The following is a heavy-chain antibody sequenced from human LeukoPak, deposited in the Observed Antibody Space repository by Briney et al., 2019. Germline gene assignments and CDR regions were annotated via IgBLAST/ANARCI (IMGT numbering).Heavy chain of an antibody. CDR1: GFTFDDYA. CDR3: ARGLGYCSGGSCFGGFDY. Sequence: TGGSLRLSCAASGFTFDDYAMHWVRQAPGKGLEWVSLISWDGGSTYYADSVKGRFTISRDNSKNSLYLQMNSLRAEDTALYYCARGLGYCSGGSCFGGFDYWGQGTLVTVSS. J-gene: IGHJ4*02. CDR2: ISWDGGST. D-gene: IGHD2-15*01. V-gene: IGHV3-43D*03.